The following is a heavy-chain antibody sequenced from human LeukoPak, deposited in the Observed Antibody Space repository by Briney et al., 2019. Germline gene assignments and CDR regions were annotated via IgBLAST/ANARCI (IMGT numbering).Heavy chain of an antibody. D-gene: IGHD6-19*01. CDR1: GFTFSDSA. V-gene: IGHV3-73*01. Sequence: QPGGSLKLSCAASGFTFSDSAMHWVRQASGKGLEWLGRIRSKANTYATAYAASVKGRFTISRDDSNNTAYLQMNSLKTEDTAVYYCTRRDSSVYYFDYWGQGTLVTVSS. CDR3: TRRDSSVYYFDY. J-gene: IGHJ4*02. CDR2: IRSKANTYAT.